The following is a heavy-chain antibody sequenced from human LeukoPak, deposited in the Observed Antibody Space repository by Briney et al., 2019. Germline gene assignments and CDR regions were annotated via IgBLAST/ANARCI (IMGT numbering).Heavy chain of an antibody. CDR1: GGSISSTGYY. CDR3: ARITPISSGLLYYYYYMDV. Sequence: SETLSLTCTVSGGSISSTGYYWGWIRQPPGKGLEWIGSIYYSGSTYYNPSLKSRVTISVDTSKNKFSLKLSSVTAADTAVYYCARITPISSGLLYYYYYMDVWGKGTTVTVSS. D-gene: IGHD3-10*01. CDR2: IYYSGST. J-gene: IGHJ6*03. V-gene: IGHV4-39*01.